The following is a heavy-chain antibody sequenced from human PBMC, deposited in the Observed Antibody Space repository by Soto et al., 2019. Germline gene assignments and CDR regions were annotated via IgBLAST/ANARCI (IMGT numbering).Heavy chain of an antibody. CDR3: ARDFTLATVTTEVYYYYGMDV. V-gene: IGHV1-8*01. D-gene: IGHD4-4*01. Sequence: GASVKVSCKASGYTFTSYDINWVRQATGQGXEWMGWMNPNSGNTGYAQKFQGRVTMTRNTSISTAYMELSSPRSEDTAVYYCARDFTLATVTTEVYYYYGMDVWGQATTVTV. CDR2: MNPNSGNT. CDR1: GYTFTSYD. J-gene: IGHJ6*02.